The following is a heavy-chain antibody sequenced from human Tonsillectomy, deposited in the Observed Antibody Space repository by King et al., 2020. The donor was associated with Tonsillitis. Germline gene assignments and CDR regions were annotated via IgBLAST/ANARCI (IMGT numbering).Heavy chain of an antibody. J-gene: IGHJ3*02. CDR2: INPHSGGT. CDR3: AIIYYGDYVLDI. V-gene: IGHV1-2*04. D-gene: IGHD4-17*01. CDR1: GHTFTDYY. Sequence: QLVQSGAEVKKPGASVKVSCKASGHTFTDYYMHWVRQAPGQGLEWVGWINPHSGGTNYAQKFQGCVTMTRDTSISTAYMELSRLRSNDTAVYYCAIIYYGDYVLDIWGQGTMITVSS.